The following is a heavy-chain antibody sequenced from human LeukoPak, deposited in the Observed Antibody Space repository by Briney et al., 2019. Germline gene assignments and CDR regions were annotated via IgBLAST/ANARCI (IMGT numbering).Heavy chain of an antibody. V-gene: IGHV3-23*01. Sequence: GGSLSLSCAASGFAFSSYAMTWVRQAPGKELEWVSAISGSGENTYYADSVKGRFTISRDNSKNTLYLQMNSLRAEDTALYYCAKDRYYDFWSGYAFHYWGQGTLVTVSS. D-gene: IGHD3-3*01. CDR3: AKDRYYDFWSGYAFHY. CDR1: GFAFSSYA. CDR2: ISGSGENT. J-gene: IGHJ4*02.